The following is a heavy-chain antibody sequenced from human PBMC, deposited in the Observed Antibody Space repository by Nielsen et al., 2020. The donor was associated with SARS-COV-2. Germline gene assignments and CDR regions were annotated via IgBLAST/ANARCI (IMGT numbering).Heavy chain of an antibody. CDR3: ASSPRGWYFDY. CDR1: GGSISSFY. V-gene: IGHV4-59*12. J-gene: IGHJ4*02. Sequence: SETLSLTCTVSGGSISSFYWTWIRQPPGKGLEWIGYIYYSGSTNYNPSLKSRVTISVDTSKNQFSLKLSSVTAADTAVYYCASSPRGWYFDYWGQGTLVTVSS. D-gene: IGHD6-19*01. CDR2: IYYSGST.